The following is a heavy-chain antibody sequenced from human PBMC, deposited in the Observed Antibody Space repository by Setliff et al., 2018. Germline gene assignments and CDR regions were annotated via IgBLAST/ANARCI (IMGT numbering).Heavy chain of an antibody. CDR1: GGSFSNYY. J-gene: IGHJ4*02. V-gene: IGHV4-34*01. CDR2: VSHSGST. Sequence: SETLSLTCAVYGGSFSNYYWSWIRQPPGKGLEWLAEVSHSGSTNYNPSLKSRITIVVDTSKNQFSLKINSVTAADAAVYYCARRDGSRIYREFFDYWGQGALVTVSS. CDR3: ARRDGSRIYREFFDY. D-gene: IGHD3-10*01.